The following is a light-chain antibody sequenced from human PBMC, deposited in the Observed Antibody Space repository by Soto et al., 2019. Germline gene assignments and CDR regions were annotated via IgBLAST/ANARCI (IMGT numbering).Light chain of an antibody. CDR1: SSDVGGYKY. CDR3: SSYSSSNTRLL. V-gene: IGLV2-14*01. CDR2: EVT. J-gene: IGLJ3*02. Sequence: QSVLTQPASVSGSPGQSITISCNGTSSDVGGYKYVSWYQQHPGKAPKLILYEVTGRPSEISYRFSGSKSGNTASLTISGLQRDVEAHYYCSSYSSSNTRLLCGGGTQLTVL.